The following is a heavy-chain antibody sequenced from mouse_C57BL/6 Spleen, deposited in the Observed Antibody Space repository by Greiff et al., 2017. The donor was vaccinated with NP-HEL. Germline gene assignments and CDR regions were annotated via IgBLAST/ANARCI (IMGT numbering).Heavy chain of an antibody. CDR2: IDPSDSYT. CDR1: GYTFTSYW. CDR3: ARYYGNPYYYAMDY. Sequence: QVQLKQPGAELVKPGASVKLSCKASGYTFTSYWMQWVKQRPGQGLEWIGEIDPSDSYTNYNQKFKGKATLTVDTSSSTAYMQLSSLTSEDSAVYYCARYYGNPYYYAMDYWGQGTSVTVSS. J-gene: IGHJ4*01. V-gene: IGHV1-50*01. D-gene: IGHD2-1*01.